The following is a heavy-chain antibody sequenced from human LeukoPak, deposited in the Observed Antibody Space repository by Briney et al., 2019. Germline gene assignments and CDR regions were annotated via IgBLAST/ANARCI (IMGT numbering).Heavy chain of an antibody. CDR1: GFTFSSYW. D-gene: IGHD3-10*01. V-gene: IGHV3-21*01. CDR2: ISSSSSYI. J-gene: IGHJ4*02. Sequence: GGSLRLSCAASGFTFSSYWMSWVRQAPGKGLEWVSSISSSSSYIYYADSVKGRFTISRDNAKNSLYLQMNSLRAEDTAVYYCARDGVDLDYYGSGTVDYWGQGTLVTVSS. CDR3: ARDGVDLDYYGSGTVDY.